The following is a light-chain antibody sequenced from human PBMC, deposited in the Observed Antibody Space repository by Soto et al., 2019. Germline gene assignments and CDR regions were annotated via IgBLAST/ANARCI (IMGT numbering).Light chain of an antibody. CDR3: HQYFTFPWT. V-gene: IGKV1-39*01. J-gene: IGKJ1*01. CDR1: QGVSAY. CDR2: AAS. Sequence: DIQMTQSPSSLSASVGDRVTITCRASQGVSAYLLWYQQRQGRAPKLLIYAASNLLSGVPSRFSGSGSGTNFTLTISGLQAEDVAIYYCHQYFTFPWTFGQGTKVEIK.